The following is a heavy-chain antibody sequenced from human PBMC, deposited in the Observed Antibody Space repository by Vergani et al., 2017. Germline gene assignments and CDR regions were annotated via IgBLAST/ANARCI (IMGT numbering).Heavy chain of an antibody. V-gene: IGHV1-2*02. CDR2: INPNSGGT. CDR3: AARLMVYASSYWYFDL. D-gene: IGHD2-8*01. Sequence: QVQLVQSGAEVKKPGASVKVSCKASGYTFTGYYMHWVRQAPGQGLEWMGWINPNSGGTNYAQKFQGRVTMTRDTSISTAYMELSRLRSDDTAVYYCAARLMVYASSYWYFDLWGRGTLVTVSS. CDR1: GYTFTGYY. J-gene: IGHJ2*01.